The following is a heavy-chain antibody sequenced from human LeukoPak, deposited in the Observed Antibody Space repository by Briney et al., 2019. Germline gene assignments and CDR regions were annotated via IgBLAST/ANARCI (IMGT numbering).Heavy chain of an antibody. Sequence: KPSETLSLTCAVYGGSFSGYYWSWIRQPPGKGLEWIGEINHSGSTNYNPSLKSRVTISVDTSKNQFSLKLSSVTAADTAVYYCARYYDILTGPDYFDYWGQGTLVTVSS. D-gene: IGHD3-9*01. CDR3: ARYYDILTGPDYFDY. CDR1: GGSFSGYY. J-gene: IGHJ4*02. V-gene: IGHV4-34*01. CDR2: INHSGST.